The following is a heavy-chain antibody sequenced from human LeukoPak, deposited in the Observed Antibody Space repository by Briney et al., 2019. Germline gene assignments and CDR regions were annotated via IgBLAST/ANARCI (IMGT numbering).Heavy chain of an antibody. CDR2: VYHSGST. CDR1: GGSISSLNW. D-gene: IGHD1/OR15-1a*01. V-gene: IGHV4-4*02. J-gene: IGHJ4*02. Sequence: SETLSLTCAVSGGSISSLNWWSWVRQAPGKGLEWIGEVYHSGSTNYNPSLKSRVTISVDTSKNQFSLKLSSVTAADTAVYYCAGEDWNRGIPFDYWGQGTLVTVSS. CDR3: AGEDWNRGIPFDY.